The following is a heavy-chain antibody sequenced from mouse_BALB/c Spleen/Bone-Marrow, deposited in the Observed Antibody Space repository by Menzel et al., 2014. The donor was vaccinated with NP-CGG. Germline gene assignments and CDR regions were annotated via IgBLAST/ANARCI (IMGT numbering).Heavy chain of an antibody. CDR3: AGAGGLRSAWFAY. D-gene: IGHD4-1*01. CDR2: INPSTGYT. J-gene: IGHJ3*01. Sequence: VQLQQSGAELAKPGASVKMSCKASGYTFTSYWMHWVKQRPGQGLEWIGYINPSTGYTEYNQKFKDKATLTADKSSSTAYMQLSSLPSEDSAVYYCAGAGGLRSAWFAYWGQGTLVTVSA. V-gene: IGHV1-7*01. CDR1: GYTFTSYW.